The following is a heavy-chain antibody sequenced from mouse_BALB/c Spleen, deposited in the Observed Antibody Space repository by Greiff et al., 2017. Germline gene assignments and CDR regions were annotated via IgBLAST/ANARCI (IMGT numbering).Heavy chain of an antibody. CDR3: ARSDYRYDPYAMDY. J-gene: IGHJ4*01. CDR2: ISSGSSTI. CDR1: GFTFSSFG. V-gene: IGHV5-17*02. D-gene: IGHD2-14*01. Sequence: EVHLVESGGGLVQPGGSRKLSCAASGFTFSSFGMHWVRQAPEKGLEWVAYISSGSSTIYYADTVKGRFTISRDNPKNTLFLQMTSLRSEDTAMYYCARSDYRYDPYAMDYWGQGTSVTVSS.